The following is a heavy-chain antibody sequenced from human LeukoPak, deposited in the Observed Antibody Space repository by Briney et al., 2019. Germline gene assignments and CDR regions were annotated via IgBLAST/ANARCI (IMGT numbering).Heavy chain of an antibody. Sequence: SETLSLTCTVSGGSISTYYWTWIRQPPGKGLEWIGFIFYTGTTNYNPSLESRVTISLDTSTNQFSLKLRSVTAADTAVYFCARGDPAGLFDSWGQGHLVTVSS. J-gene: IGHJ4*02. D-gene: IGHD3-10*01. V-gene: IGHV4-59*01. CDR3: ARGDPAGLFDS. CDR2: IFYTGTT. CDR1: GGSISTYY.